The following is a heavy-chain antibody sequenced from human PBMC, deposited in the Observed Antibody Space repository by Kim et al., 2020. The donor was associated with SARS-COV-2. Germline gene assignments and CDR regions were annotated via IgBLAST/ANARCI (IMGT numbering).Heavy chain of an antibody. J-gene: IGHJ4*01. CDR3: ARARGYCSSTSCYLIDY. V-gene: IGHV4-59*13. Sequence: SETLSLTCTVSGGSISSYYWSWIRQPPGKGLEWIGYIYYSGSTNYNPSLKSRVTISVDTSKNQFSLKLSSVTAADTAVYYCARARGYCSSTSCYLIDYWG. CDR2: IYYSGST. D-gene: IGHD2-2*01. CDR1: GGSISSYY.